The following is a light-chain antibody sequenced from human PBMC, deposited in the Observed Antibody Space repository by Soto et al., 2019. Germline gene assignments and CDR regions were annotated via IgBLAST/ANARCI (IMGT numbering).Light chain of an antibody. J-gene: IGLJ2*01. CDR2: EAT. CDR1: KINLGSYDL. V-gene: IGLV2-23*01. Sequence: QSVMTQPASVSGSPVPSITVSCTGTKINLGSYDLVSWYQKYPDKAPTLLIYEATKRPSGFSDRFSGSKSGFTASLTISGRRADDEADYYCCSLEGSNALVVFGVGTKLTVL. CDR3: CSLEGSNALVV.